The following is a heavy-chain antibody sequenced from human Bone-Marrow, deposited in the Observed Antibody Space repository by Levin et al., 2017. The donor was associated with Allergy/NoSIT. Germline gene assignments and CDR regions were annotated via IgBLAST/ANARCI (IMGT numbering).Heavy chain of an antibody. D-gene: IGHD1-26*01. Sequence: PGGSLRLSCAASGFTFSSYSMNWVRQAPGKGLEWVSYISSSSSTIYYADSVKGRFTISRDNAKNSLYLQMNSLRAEDTAVYYCASPYSGSYYRRHYYYGMDVWGQGTTVTVSS. V-gene: IGHV3-48*04. CDR3: ASPYSGSYYRRHYYYGMDV. J-gene: IGHJ6*02. CDR1: GFTFSSYS. CDR2: ISSSSSTI.